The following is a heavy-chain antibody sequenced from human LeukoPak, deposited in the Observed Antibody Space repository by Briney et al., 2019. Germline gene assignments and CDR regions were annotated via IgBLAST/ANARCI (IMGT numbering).Heavy chain of an antibody. Sequence: SVMVSCKASGGTFSNYAISWVRQAPGQGLEWMGGIIPTFGSAKYAQKFQGRVTITKDESTRTGYMELSSLRSEDTAVYYCAQVGRDGYNSHPGWGQGTLVTVSS. V-gene: IGHV1-69*05. D-gene: IGHD5-24*01. CDR3: AQVGRDGYNSHPG. CDR1: GGTFSNYA. J-gene: IGHJ4*02. CDR2: IIPTFGSA.